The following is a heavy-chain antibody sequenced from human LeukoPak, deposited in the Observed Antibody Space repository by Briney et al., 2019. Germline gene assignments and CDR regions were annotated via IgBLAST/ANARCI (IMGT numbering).Heavy chain of an antibody. V-gene: IGHV4-31*03. CDR3: ARVLAAAGRGTYYYYYGMDV. CDR2: IYYSGST. CDR1: GGSISSGGYY. Sequence: SQTLSLTCTVSGGSISSGGYYRSWIRQHPGKGLEWIGYIYYSGSTYYNPSLKSRVTISVDTSKNQFSLKLSSVTAADTAVYYCARVLAAAGRGTYYYYYGMDVWGQGTTVTVSS. D-gene: IGHD6-13*01. J-gene: IGHJ6*02.